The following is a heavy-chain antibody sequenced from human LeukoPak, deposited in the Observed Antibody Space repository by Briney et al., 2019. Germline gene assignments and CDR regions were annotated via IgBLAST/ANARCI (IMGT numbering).Heavy chain of an antibody. CDR3: ARDREAHSGSFPRLFDY. CDR1: GFTFSSYG. J-gene: IGHJ4*02. Sequence: PGGSLRLSCAASGFTFSSYGMHWVRQAPGKGLEWVAFIRYDGSNKYYADSVKGRFTISRDNSKNTLYLQMNSLRAEDTAVYYCARDREAHSGSFPRLFDYWGQGTLVTVSS. V-gene: IGHV3-30*02. CDR2: IRYDGSNK. D-gene: IGHD1-26*01.